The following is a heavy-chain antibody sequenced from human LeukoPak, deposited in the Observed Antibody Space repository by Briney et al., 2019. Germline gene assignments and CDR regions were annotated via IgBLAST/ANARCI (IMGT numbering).Heavy chain of an antibody. Sequence: TGGSLRLSCVASGFTFSSCAMSWVRQAPGKGLEWVSGISGSGGSTYYADSVKGRFTISRDNSKNTLYLQMNSLRAEDTAVFYCAKDRVGWFGESDDSWGQGTLVTVSS. CDR2: ISGSGGST. J-gene: IGHJ4*02. V-gene: IGHV3-23*01. CDR3: AKDRVGWFGESDDS. CDR1: GFTFSSCA. D-gene: IGHD3-10*01.